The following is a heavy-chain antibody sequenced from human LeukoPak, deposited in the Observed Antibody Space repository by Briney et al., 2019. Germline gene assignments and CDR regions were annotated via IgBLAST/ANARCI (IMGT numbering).Heavy chain of an antibody. Sequence: SVKVSCKASGGTFSSYAISWVRQAPGQGLEWMGRIIPILGIANYAQKFQGRVTITADKSTSTAYMELSSLRSEDTAVYYCAGGDSYGDYGPLYRTWGRGTLVTVSS. J-gene: IGHJ5*02. V-gene: IGHV1-69*04. CDR3: AGGDSYGDYGPLYRT. CDR2: IIPILGIA. CDR1: GGTFSSYA. D-gene: IGHD4-17*01.